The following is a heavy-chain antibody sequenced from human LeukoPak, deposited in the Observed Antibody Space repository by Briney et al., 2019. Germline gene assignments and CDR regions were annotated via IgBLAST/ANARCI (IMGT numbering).Heavy chain of an antibody. Sequence: GSLRLSCAASGFTFSSYAMHWVRQAPGKGLEWVAVISYDGSNKYYADSVKGRFTISRDNSKNTLYLQMNSLRAEDTAVYYCARTYSGSFSPDYWGQGTLVTVSS. CDR3: ARTYSGSFSPDY. CDR1: GFTFSSYA. J-gene: IGHJ4*02. V-gene: IGHV3-30-3*01. D-gene: IGHD1-26*01. CDR2: ISYDGSNK.